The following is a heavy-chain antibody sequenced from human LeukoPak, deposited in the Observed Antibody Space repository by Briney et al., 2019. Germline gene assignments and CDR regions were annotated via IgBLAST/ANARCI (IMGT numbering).Heavy chain of an antibody. CDR1: GGSISSGSYY. J-gene: IGHJ5*02. CDR3: ARRGVRGVIIKASNWFDP. CDR2: IYYSGST. V-gene: IGHV4-61*01. D-gene: IGHD3-10*01. Sequence: SETLSLTCTVSGGSISSGSYYWSWIRQPPGKGLEWIGYIYYSGSTNYNPSLKSRVTISVDTSKNQFSLKLSSVTAADTAVYYCARRGVRGVIIKASNWFDPWGQGTLVTVSS.